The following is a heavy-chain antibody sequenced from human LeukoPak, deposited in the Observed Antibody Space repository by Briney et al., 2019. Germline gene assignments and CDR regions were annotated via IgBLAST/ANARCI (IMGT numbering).Heavy chain of an antibody. CDR2: ISYDGSNK. CDR1: GFTFSXYG. V-gene: IGHV3-30*18. Sequence: GGSLRLSCAASGFTFSXYGMHWVRQAPGEGLEWVAVISYDGSNKYYADSVKGRFTISRDNSKNTLYLQMNSLRAEDTAVYYCAKNGWYSFDYWGQGTLVTVSS. D-gene: IGHD6-19*01. CDR3: AKNGWYSFDY. J-gene: IGHJ4*02.